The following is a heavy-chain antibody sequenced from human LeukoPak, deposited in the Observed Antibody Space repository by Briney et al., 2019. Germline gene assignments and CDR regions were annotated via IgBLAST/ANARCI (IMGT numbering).Heavy chain of an antibody. Sequence: SQTLSLTCTVSGGSISSGDYYWSWIRQPPGKGLEWIGYVSYSGSTNYDPSLKSRVTISVDTSKNQFSLKLSSVTAADTAVYYCARTFTAGYCSSTSCSGEGVYFDYWGQGTLVTVSS. D-gene: IGHD2-2*01. CDR3: ARTFTAGYCSSTSCSGEGVYFDY. CDR1: GGSISSGDYY. CDR2: VSYSGST. J-gene: IGHJ4*02. V-gene: IGHV4-61*08.